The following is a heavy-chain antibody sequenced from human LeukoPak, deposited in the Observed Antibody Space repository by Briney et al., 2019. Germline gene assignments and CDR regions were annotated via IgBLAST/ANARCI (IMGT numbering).Heavy chain of an antibody. V-gene: IGHV1-69*05. J-gene: IGHJ4*02. Sequence: EASVKVSCKASGGTFSSYAISWVRQAPGQGLEWMGGNIPIFGTANYAQKFQGRVTITTDESTSTAYMELSSLRSEDTAVYYCARVKEYGRYYFDYWGQGTLVTVSS. CDR1: GGTFSSYA. D-gene: IGHD2/OR15-2a*01. CDR2: NIPIFGTA. CDR3: ARVKEYGRYYFDY.